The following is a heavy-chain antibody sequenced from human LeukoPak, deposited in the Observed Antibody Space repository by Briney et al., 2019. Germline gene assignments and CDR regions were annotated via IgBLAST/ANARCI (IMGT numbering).Heavy chain of an antibody. CDR3: ARRHHDFWRPFDS. J-gene: IGHJ4*02. CDR2: IHSNGNT. D-gene: IGHD3-3*01. Sequence: SETLSLTCAVSGGSITSTTYYWGWIRQPPGKGLEWIGRIHSNGNTYYNPSLESRVTISVDTSKNQFSLKLSSVTAADSAVYYCARRHHDFWRPFDSWGQGTLVTVSS. V-gene: IGHV4-39*01. CDR1: GGSITSTTYY.